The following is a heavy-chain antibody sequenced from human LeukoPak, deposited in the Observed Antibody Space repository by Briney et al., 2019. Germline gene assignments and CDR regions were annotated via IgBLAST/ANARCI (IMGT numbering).Heavy chain of an antibody. CDR3: ARELPFDY. CDR2: ISGDGSST. Sequence: TGGSLRLSCAASGFSFCIYWMHWVRQTPGKGLVWVSRISGDGSSTTYAESVKGRFTISRDNAKNTLYLQMNSLRAEDTAVYYCARELPFDYWGQGTLVTLSS. V-gene: IGHV3-74*01. J-gene: IGHJ4*02. CDR1: GFSFCIYW.